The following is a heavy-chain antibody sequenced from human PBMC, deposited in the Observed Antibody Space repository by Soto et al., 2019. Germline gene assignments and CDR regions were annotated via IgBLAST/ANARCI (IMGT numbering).Heavy chain of an antibody. Sequence: GGSLRLSCAASGFTFSSYGMHWVRQAPGKGLEWVAVIWCDGSNKYYADSVKGRFTISRDNSKNTLYLQMNSLRAEDTAVYYCARDWEQQAILDYWGQGTLVTVSS. CDR3: ARDWEQQAILDY. CDR2: IWCDGSNK. D-gene: IGHD6-13*01. V-gene: IGHV3-33*01. J-gene: IGHJ4*02. CDR1: GFTFSSYG.